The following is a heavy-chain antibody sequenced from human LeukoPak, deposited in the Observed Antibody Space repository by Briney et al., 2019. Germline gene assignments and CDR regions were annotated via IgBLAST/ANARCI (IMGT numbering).Heavy chain of an antibody. J-gene: IGHJ4*02. Sequence: GASVKVSCKASGYTFTGYYMHWVRQAPGQGLEWMGGFDPEYAETISAQKLQGRLTMTEDTSTDTAYMELSSLRSDDTAVYYCATVRHVSLDYWGPGTLVTVSS. CDR2: FDPEYAET. CDR3: ATVRHVSLDY. CDR1: GYTFTGYY. V-gene: IGHV1-24*01. D-gene: IGHD2/OR15-2a*01.